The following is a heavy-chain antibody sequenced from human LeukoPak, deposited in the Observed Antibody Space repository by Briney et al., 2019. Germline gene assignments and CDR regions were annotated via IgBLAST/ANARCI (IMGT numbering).Heavy chain of an antibody. V-gene: IGHV1-2*02. CDR1: GYIFTTYF. D-gene: IGHD3-9*01. CDR2: INPNNGDT. J-gene: IGHJ4*02. Sequence: VASVKVSCKASGYIFTTYFIHWVRQAPGQGLEWMGWINPNNGDTNYVQKFQGRVTMTRDTSISTAYIELTRLRSDDTAVYYCAREGGYDILTGYQDYWGQGTLVTVSS. CDR3: AREGGYDILTGYQDY.